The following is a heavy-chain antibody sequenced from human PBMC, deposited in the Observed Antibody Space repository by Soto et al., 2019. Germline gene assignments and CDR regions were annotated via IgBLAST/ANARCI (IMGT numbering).Heavy chain of an antibody. Sequence: GGSLRLSCAASGFTVSSIYMSWVRQAPGKGLEWVSVIYSGDSTYYADSVKGRFTISRDNSKNTLSLQMNSLRAEDTAVYYCARDQLYYNDISGRPLNAFDVWGQGTMVTVSS. D-gene: IGHD3-22*01. CDR3: ARDQLYYNDISGRPLNAFDV. CDR2: IYSGDST. CDR1: GFTVSSIY. J-gene: IGHJ3*01. V-gene: IGHV3-66*01.